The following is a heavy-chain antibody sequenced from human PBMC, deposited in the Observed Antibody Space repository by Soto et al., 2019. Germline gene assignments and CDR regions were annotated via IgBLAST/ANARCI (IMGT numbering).Heavy chain of an antibody. CDR2: IIPLFGTA. D-gene: IGHD6-19*01. Sequence: QVQLVQSGAEVKQPGSSVKVSCKTSGGTFSTYAIYWVRQAPGQGLEWMGAIIPLFGTAVYAQKFQGRVTITADESTNTAYMELSSLRSEDTAVYYCARPKGSYSSGYYYFDYWGQGTLVTVSS. CDR3: ARPKGSYSSGYYYFDY. CDR1: GGTFSTYA. J-gene: IGHJ4*02. V-gene: IGHV1-69*01.